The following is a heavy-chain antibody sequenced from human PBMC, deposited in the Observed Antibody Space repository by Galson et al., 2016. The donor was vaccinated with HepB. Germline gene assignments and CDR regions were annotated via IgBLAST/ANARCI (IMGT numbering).Heavy chain of an antibody. D-gene: IGHD5-12*01. CDR1: GYPISSGYY. CDR2: IYRGGST. Sequence: SETLSLTCAVSGYPISSGYYWGWIRQPPGKGLEWIGSIYRGGSTYYNPSLKSRVTISADTSKNKFSLILSSVTAADTAVYFCARVTGGYSAYGPFDYPGQGTLVTVSS. J-gene: IGHJ4*02. CDR3: ARVTGGYSAYGPFDY. V-gene: IGHV4-38-2*01.